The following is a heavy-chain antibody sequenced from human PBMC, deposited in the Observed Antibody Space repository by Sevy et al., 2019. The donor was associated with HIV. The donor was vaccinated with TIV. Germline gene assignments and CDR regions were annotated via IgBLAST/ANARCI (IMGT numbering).Heavy chain of an antibody. CDR3: ARDLAYGGNPGPFDY. D-gene: IGHD4-17*01. CDR1: GFTFNNYG. V-gene: IGHV3-21*01. J-gene: IGHJ4*02. Sequence: GGSLRLSCAASGFTFNNYGMNWVRQAPGKGLEWVSSISTTNKYIQYTDSVKGRFTISRDNAKNSPYLQMNSLRAEDTAVYYCARDLAYGGNPGPFDYWGQGTLVTVSS. CDR2: ISTTNKYI.